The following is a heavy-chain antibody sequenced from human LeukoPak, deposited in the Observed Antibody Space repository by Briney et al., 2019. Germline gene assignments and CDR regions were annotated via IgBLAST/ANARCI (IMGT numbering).Heavy chain of an antibody. CDR3: ARGDIVVVPAAFYYYYYMDV. CDR1: GGSFSGYY. CDR2: INHSGST. V-gene: IGHV4-34*01. D-gene: IGHD2-2*01. Sequence: SETLSLTCAVYGGSFSGYYWSWIRQPPGKGLEWIGEINHSGSTNYNPSLKSRVTISVDTSKNRFSLKLSSVTAADTAVYYCARGDIVVVPAAFYYYYYMDVWGKGTTVTVSS. J-gene: IGHJ6*03.